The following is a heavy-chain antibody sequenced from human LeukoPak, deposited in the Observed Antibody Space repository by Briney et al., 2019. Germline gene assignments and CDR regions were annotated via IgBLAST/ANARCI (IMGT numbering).Heavy chain of an antibody. Sequence: PSETLSLTCTVSGGSFSSGGFYWTWIRPPPGKGLEWIGNIYYSRSTNSNPSLNSRATISVDTSKNPSSLKLSSVTAADRAVYYCARVLLPGVGSIKQWIRLWGHDSYGMDVWGRGTTVTVSS. CDR1: GGSFSSGGFY. J-gene: IGHJ6*02. V-gene: IGHV4-61*08. D-gene: IGHD5-18*01. CDR3: ARVLLPGVGSIKQWIRLWGHDSYGMDV. CDR2: IYYSRST.